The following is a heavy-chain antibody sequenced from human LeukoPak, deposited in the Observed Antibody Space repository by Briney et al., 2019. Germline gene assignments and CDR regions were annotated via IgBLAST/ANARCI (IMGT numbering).Heavy chain of an antibody. V-gene: IGHV3-74*01. Sequence: GRSLRLSCVASGNYWVHWVRQAPGKGLVWVSHINGDGSWTTYADSVKGRFTISKDNAKNTVYLQMNNLRAEDTAVYYCVSFYETYWGRGTLVTVSS. CDR2: INGDGSWT. CDR3: VSFYETY. J-gene: IGHJ4*02. D-gene: IGHD2-2*01. CDR1: GNYW.